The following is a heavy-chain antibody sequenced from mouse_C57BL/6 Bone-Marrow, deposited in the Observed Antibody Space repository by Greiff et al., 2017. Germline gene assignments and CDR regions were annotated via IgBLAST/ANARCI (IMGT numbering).Heavy chain of an antibody. Sequence: QVQLKESGAELVRPGSSVKLSCKASGYTFTSYWMHWVKQRPIQGLEWIGNIDPSDSETHYNQKFKDKATLTVDKSSSTAYMQLSSLTSEDSAVYYCARFLDYAMDYWGQGTSVTVSS. V-gene: IGHV1-52*01. CDR1: GYTFTSYW. J-gene: IGHJ4*01. CDR3: ARFLDYAMDY. CDR2: IDPSDSET.